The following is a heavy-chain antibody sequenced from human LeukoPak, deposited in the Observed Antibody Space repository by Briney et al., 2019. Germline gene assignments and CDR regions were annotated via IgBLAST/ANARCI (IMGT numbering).Heavy chain of an antibody. Sequence: GGSLRLSCAASGLTFSSYGMHWVRQAPGKGLEWVAVIWCDGSNKYYADSVKGRFTISRDNSKNTLYLRMNSLRAEDTAVYYCARDKSPIVVVTNNWFDPWGQGTLVTVSS. J-gene: IGHJ5*02. V-gene: IGHV3-33*01. CDR2: IWCDGSNK. D-gene: IGHD3-22*01. CDR3: ARDKSPIVVVTNNWFDP. CDR1: GLTFSSYG.